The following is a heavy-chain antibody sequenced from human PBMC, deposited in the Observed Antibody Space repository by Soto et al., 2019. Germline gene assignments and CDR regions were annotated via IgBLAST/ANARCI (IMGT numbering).Heavy chain of an antibody. J-gene: IGHJ5*02. CDR2: IYYSGST. CDR3: ARDPVSAGAVAGPNWFDP. Sequence: SETLSLTCTVSGGSISSGDYYWSWIRQPPGKGLEWIGYIYYSGSTYYNPSLKSRVTISVDTSKNQFSLKLSSVTAADTAVYYCARDPVSAGAVAGPNWFDPWAREPWSPSPQ. CDR1: GGSISSGDYY. D-gene: IGHD6-19*01. V-gene: IGHV4-30-4*01.